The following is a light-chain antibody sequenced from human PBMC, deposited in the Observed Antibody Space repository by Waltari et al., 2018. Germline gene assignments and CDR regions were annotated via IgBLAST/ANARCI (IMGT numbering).Light chain of an antibody. Sequence: SVLARSNNKNYSGWYQQKPGQPPKLLSTCAATRESGVPDRVGGRGSGTDFTLTISSLQAEDVAVYFCQQCDTFPYTFGQGTKLEIK. CDR3: QQCDTFPYT. CDR1: SVLARSNNKNY. V-gene: IGKV4-1*01. J-gene: IGKJ2*01. CDR2: CAA.